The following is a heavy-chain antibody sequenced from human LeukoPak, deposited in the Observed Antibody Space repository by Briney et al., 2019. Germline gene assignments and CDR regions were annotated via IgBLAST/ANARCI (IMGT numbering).Heavy chain of an antibody. V-gene: IGHV1-24*01. CDR1: GYTLTELS. CDR3: ARIRDGYNDAYDI. Sequence: ASVKVSCKVSGYTLTELSMHWVRQAPGKGLEWMGGFDPKDGETIYAQKFQGRVTLTRDTSTSTVYMELSSLRSEDTAIYYCARIRDGYNDAYDIWGQGTVVTVPS. J-gene: IGHJ3*02. D-gene: IGHD5-24*01. CDR2: FDPKDGET.